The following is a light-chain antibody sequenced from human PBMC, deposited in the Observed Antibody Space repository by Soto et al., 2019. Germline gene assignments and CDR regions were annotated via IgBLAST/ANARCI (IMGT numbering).Light chain of an antibody. CDR3: QQLNSYRFT. CDR1: QGISSY. J-gene: IGKJ3*01. Sequence: DIQLTQSPSFLSASVGDRVTITCRASQGISSYLACYQQKPGKAPKLLIYAASTLQSGVPSRFSGSGSGTEFTLTISSLQPEDFATYYCQQLNSYRFTFGPGTKVDIK. CDR2: AAS. V-gene: IGKV1-9*01.